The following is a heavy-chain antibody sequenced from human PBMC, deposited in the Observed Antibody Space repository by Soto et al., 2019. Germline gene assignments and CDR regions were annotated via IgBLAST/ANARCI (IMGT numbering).Heavy chain of an antibody. D-gene: IGHD3-16*01. V-gene: IGHV4-4*02. CDR1: GANIISNNR. Sequence: SETLSLTCAVSGANIISNNRWAWLRRSPGKGLEWIGEIHHSETTNYNPSLNSRVSISVDKSKNQFSLKLSSVTAADTAVYYCARGKDDRYYYYGMDVWGQGTTVTVSS. CDR2: IHHSETT. J-gene: IGHJ6*02. CDR3: ARGKDDRYYYYGMDV.